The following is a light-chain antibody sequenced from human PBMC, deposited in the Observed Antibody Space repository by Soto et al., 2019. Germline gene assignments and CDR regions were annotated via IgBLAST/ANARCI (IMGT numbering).Light chain of an antibody. J-gene: IGLJ3*02. CDR1: SSNIGSND. Sequence: QSVLTQPPSVSAAPGQKVTISCSGSSSNIGSNDVSWYQQFPGTAPKVLIYDNNKRPSGTPDRFSASKSGTSATLGITGLQTGDEADYYCGSWDSSLSGGRVFGGGTKLTVL. CDR2: DNN. CDR3: GSWDSSLSGGRV. V-gene: IGLV1-51*01.